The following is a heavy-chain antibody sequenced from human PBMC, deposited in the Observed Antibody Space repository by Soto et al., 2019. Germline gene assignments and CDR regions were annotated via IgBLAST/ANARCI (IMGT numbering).Heavy chain of an antibody. V-gene: IGHV1-18*01. CDR3: ARGELRYFDWLLYSREHNYYYYGMDV. J-gene: IGHJ6*02. CDR1: GGTFSSYA. D-gene: IGHD3-9*01. Sequence: ASVKVSCKASGGTFSSYAISWVRQAPGQGLEWMGGIILYNGNTNYAQKLQGRVTMTTDTSTSTAYMELRSLRSDDTAVYYCARGELRYFDWLLYSREHNYYYYGMDVWGQGTTVTVSS. CDR2: IILYNGNT.